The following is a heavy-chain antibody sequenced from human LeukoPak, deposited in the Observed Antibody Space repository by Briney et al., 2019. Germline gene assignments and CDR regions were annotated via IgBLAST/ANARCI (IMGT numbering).Heavy chain of an antibody. CDR2: IWYDGSNK. CDR1: GFTFSSYG. V-gene: IGHV3-33*06. CDR3: AKASRPIDVVEMDV. D-gene: IGHD2-21*01. J-gene: IGHJ6*02. Sequence: GGSLRLSCAASGFTFSSYGMHWVRQAPGKELEWVAVIWYDGSNKYYADSVKGRFTISRDNSKNTLYLQMNSLRAEDTATYFCAKASRPIDVVEMDVWGQGTTVIVSS.